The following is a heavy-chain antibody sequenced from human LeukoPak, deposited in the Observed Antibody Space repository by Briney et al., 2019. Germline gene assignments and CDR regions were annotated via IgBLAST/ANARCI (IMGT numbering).Heavy chain of an antibody. Sequence: GGSLRLSCAASGFTFSSYSMNWVRQAPGKGLEWVSYISSSSTIYYADSVKGRFTISRDNAKNSLYLQMNSLRAEDTAVYYCARARSGYDYPLGYWGQGTLVTVSS. CDR1: GFTFSSYS. V-gene: IGHV3-48*04. J-gene: IGHJ4*02. CDR2: ISSSSTI. CDR3: ARARSGYDYPLGY. D-gene: IGHD5-12*01.